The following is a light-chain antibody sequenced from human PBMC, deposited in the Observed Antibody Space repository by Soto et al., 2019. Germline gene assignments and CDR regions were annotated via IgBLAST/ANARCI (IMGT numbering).Light chain of an antibody. CDR1: QGISTW. CDR2: AAS. Sequence: DIQMTQSPSSVSASVGDRVTVTCRASQGISTWLAWYQQKPGRAPNLLIYAASSLQSGVPSRFSGSGSGTDFTLTISSRQPEDSATYYCQQAYSFPWTFGQGTKVEIK. CDR3: QQAYSFPWT. V-gene: IGKV1-12*01. J-gene: IGKJ1*01.